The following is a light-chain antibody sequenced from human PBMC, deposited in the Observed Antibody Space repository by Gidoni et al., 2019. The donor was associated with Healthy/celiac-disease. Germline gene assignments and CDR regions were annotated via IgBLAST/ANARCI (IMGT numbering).Light chain of an antibody. CDR1: QSVGTN. CDR3: QQYNDWPPYT. CDR2: AAS. V-gene: IGKV3-15*01. J-gene: IGKJ2*01. Sequence: EIMMTQSPATLSVSPGERATLSGRASQSVGTNLAWYQQKPGQAPRLLIYAASTRATGFPARFSGSGSGTEFTLTISSLQSEDFGVYYCQQYNDWPPYTFGQGTKLEIK.